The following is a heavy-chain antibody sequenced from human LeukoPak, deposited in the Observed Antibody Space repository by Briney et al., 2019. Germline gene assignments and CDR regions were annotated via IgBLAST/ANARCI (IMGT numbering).Heavy chain of an antibody. Sequence: GGSLRLSCAASGFSVNGDFLNWVRQAPGKGLEWVSAIYSAGTTYYTDSVKGRFTVSRDISKNTLYLQMNALRAEDTAIYYCARGKHGDYGSWFDPWGPGTLVIVSS. D-gene: IGHD4-17*01. CDR3: ARGKHGDYGSWFDP. J-gene: IGHJ5*02. CDR1: GFSVNGDF. CDR2: IYSAGTT. V-gene: IGHV3-53*01.